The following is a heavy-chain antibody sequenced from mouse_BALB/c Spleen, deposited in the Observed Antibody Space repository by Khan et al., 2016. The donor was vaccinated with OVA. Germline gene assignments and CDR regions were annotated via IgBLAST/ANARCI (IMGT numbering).Heavy chain of an antibody. J-gene: IGHJ2*01. V-gene: IGHV1-7*01. CDR1: GYTFTSYW. CDR3: ARDRIDY. Sequence: QVQLQQSGAELAKPGASVKMSCKASGYTFTSYWMHWVNQRPGKGLEWIGYINPSSGYTEYNQNFKDKATLTADKYSSTAYMQLSSLTSEDSAVYYCARDRIDYWGQGTTLTVSS. CDR2: INPSSGYT.